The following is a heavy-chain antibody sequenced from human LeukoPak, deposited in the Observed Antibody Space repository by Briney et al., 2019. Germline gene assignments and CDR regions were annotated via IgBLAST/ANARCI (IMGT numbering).Heavy chain of an antibody. CDR2: ISSGSSYI. CDR3: ARDFHYFFDY. Sequence: PGGSLRLSCAASGFTFSSYNMNWVRQAPGKGLEWVSSISSGSSYIYYPDSVKGRFTISRDNSENTLFLQMNSLRAEDTAIYYCARDFHYFFDYCGQETLVTVSS. D-gene: IGHD3-9*01. V-gene: IGHV3-21*06. CDR1: GFTFSSYN. J-gene: IGHJ4*02.